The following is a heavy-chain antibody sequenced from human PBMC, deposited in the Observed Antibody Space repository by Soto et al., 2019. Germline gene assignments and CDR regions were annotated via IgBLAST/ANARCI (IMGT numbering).Heavy chain of an antibody. D-gene: IGHD3-16*01. CDR3: AMVDNYVTPTPQDV. V-gene: IGHV1-18*01. Sequence: QVQLVQSGAEVRKPGSSVKVSCKACGYSFVNYGIAWVRQAPRQGLEWMGWISPYSGNTHYASKVQGRLNMTTDRSTSTVYIALGRRIADRTAVYYWAMVDNYVTPTPQDVWRQGSMVNFSS. J-gene: IGHJ6*02. CDR1: GYSFVNYG. CDR2: ISPYSGNT.